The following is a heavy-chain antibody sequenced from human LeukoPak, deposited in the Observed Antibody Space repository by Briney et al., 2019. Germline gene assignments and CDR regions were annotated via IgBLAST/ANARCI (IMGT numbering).Heavy chain of an antibody. J-gene: IGHJ4*02. CDR3: ARGCPDYYDSSGYCFDY. CDR2: ISYDGSNK. D-gene: IGHD3-22*01. CDR1: GCTFSSYA. V-gene: IGHV3-30*01. Sequence: GGSLRLSCAASGCTFSSYAMHWVRQAPGKGLEWVAVISYDGSNKYYADSVKGRFTISRDNSKNTLYLQMNSLRAEDTAVYYCARGCPDYYDSSGYCFDYWGQGTLVTVSS.